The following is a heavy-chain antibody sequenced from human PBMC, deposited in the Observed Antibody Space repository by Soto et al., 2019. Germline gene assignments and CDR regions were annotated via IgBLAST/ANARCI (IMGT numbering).Heavy chain of an antibody. J-gene: IGHJ6*02. CDR3: VTTSRSYYGMDV. Sequence: QVQLVQSGAEVKKPGSSVKVSCKASGGTFSSYAISWVRQAPGQGLEWMGGIIPIFGTANYAQKFQGRVTITADESTIAAYMELSSLRSEATAVYWAVTTSRSYYGMDVWGQGTTVTVSS. CDR1: GGTFSSYA. V-gene: IGHV1-69*12. D-gene: IGHD4-17*01. CDR2: IIPIFGTA.